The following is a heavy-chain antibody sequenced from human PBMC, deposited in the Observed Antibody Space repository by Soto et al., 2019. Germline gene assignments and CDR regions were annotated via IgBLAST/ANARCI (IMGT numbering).Heavy chain of an antibody. J-gene: IGHJ3*02. CDR2: ITSIRSGSI. Sequence: EGHLVESGGGLVQPGGSLRLSCAASGFTFSTYSMNWFRQAPGKGLEWIAYITSIRSGSITYADSVKGRFTISRDNAKNSLYLQMNSLRDEDTAVYFCVRDSLYAFDIWGRGTVVTVSS. CDR3: VRDSLYAFDI. CDR1: GFTFSTYS. D-gene: IGHD3-10*01. V-gene: IGHV3-48*02.